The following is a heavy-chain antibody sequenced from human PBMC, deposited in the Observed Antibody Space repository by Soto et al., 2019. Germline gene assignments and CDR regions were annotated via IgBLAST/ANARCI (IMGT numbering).Heavy chain of an antibody. D-gene: IGHD5-18*01. CDR1: GYAFSSYA. V-gene: IGHV1-3*01. Sequence: ASVKVSCKASGYAFSSYAMHWVRQAPGQRLEWMGWINAGNGNTKYSQEFQGRVTITRDTSASTAYMELSSLRSEDTAVYYCAKIPPGYSYGYFYFDYWGQGTLVTVSS. J-gene: IGHJ4*02. CDR3: AKIPPGYSYGYFYFDY. CDR2: INAGNGNT.